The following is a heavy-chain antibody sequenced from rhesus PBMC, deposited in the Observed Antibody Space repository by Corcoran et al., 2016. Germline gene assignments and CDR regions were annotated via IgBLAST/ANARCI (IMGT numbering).Heavy chain of an antibody. D-gene: IGHD3-28*01. CDR3: ARAYDSGYSPDY. J-gene: IGHJ4*01. V-gene: IGHV3-178*01. CDR1: GFTFSDYY. CDR2: ISNGGGST. Sequence: EVQLVESGGGLAKPGGSLRLSWAASGFTFSDYYMDGVRQGPGKGLEWVSRISNGGGSTWYADSVKGRFTISRENAKNTLYFQMNSLRAEDTAVYYCARAYDSGYSPDYWGQGVLVTVSS.